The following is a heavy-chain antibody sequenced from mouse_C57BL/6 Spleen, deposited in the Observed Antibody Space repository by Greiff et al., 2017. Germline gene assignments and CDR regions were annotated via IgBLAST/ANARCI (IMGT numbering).Heavy chain of an antibody. CDR3: TRFFDGYDARYFDV. D-gene: IGHD2-2*01. V-gene: IGHV1-15*01. J-gene: IGHJ1*03. CDR2: IDPETGGT. CDR1: GYTFTDYE. Sequence: QVQLKESGAELVRPGASVTLSCKASGYTFTDYEMHWVKQTPVHGLEWIGAIDPETGGTAYNQKFKGKAILTADKSSSTAYMELRSLTSEDSAVYYCTRFFDGYDARYFDVWGTGTTVTVSS.